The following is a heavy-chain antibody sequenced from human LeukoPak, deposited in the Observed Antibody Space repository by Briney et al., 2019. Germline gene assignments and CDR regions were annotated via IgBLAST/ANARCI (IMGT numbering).Heavy chain of an antibody. V-gene: IGHV3-48*04. D-gene: IGHD1-26*01. CDR2: ISSSGSTI. Sequence: GGSLRLSCAASGFTFSSYAMSWVRQAPGKGLEWVSYISSSGSTIYYADSVKGRFTISRDNAKNSLYLQMNSLRAEDTAVYYCARAPYGPLPFDIWGQGTMVTVSS. CDR1: GFTFSSYA. J-gene: IGHJ3*02. CDR3: ARAPYGPLPFDI.